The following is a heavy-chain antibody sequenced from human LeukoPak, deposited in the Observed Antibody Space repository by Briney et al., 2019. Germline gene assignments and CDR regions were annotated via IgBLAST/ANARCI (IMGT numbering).Heavy chain of an antibody. D-gene: IGHD2-2*03. V-gene: IGHV2-5*02. CDR3: VYRLGRWIFDY. Sequence: SGPTLVKPTQTLTLTCTFSGFSLSSGVGVGWIRQPPGKALEWLALIYWDDDKRYSPSMQKRLTVTKDTSKNEVVFNMTDMDPLDTATYFCVYRLGRWIFDYWARESWSPSPQ. CDR2: IYWDDDK. CDR1: GFSLSSGVG. J-gene: IGHJ4*02.